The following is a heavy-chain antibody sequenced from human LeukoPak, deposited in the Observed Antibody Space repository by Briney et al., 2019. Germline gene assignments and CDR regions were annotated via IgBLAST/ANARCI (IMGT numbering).Heavy chain of an antibody. CDR3: AKGPGGVYGDYGYYFDY. Sequence: PGRSLRLSCAASGFTFSSYGMHWVRQAPGKGLEWVAVISYDGSSKYYADSVKGRFTISRDNSKNTLYLQMNSLRAEDTAVYCCAKGPGGVYGDYGYYFDYWGQGTLVTVSS. CDR1: GFTFSSYG. D-gene: IGHD4-17*01. CDR2: ISYDGSSK. V-gene: IGHV3-30*18. J-gene: IGHJ4*02.